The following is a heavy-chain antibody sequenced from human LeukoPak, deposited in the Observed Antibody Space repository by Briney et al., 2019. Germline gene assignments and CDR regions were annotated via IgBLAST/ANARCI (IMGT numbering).Heavy chain of an antibody. D-gene: IGHD3-10*02. CDR1: GFTFSTYA. V-gene: IGHV3-48*03. CDR3: AELGITMIGGV. Sequence: GGSLRLSCAASGFTFSTYAMSWVRQIPGKGLEWVSYISSSGSTIYYADSVKGRFTISRDNAKNSLYLQMNSLRAEDTAVYYCAELGITMIGGVWGKGTTVTVSS. CDR2: ISSSGSTI. J-gene: IGHJ6*04.